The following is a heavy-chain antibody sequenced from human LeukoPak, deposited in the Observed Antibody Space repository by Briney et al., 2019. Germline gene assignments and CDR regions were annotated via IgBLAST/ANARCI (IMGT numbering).Heavy chain of an antibody. D-gene: IGHD3-16*01. CDR2: IKEDGNEE. V-gene: IGHV3-7*01. CDR3: ARGANVRRSAYFDY. Sequence: GGSLRLSCAASGFTFRWYWMSWVRQAPGKGPEWVANIKEDGNEEYYLDSVKGRFSIFRDNAKDSLYLQMNTLRAEDTALYYCARGANVRRSAYFDYWGQGALVTVSS. CDR1: GFTFRWYW. J-gene: IGHJ4*02.